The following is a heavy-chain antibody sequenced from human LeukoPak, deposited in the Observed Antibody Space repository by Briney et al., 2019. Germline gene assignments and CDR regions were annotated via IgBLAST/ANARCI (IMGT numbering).Heavy chain of an antibody. CDR2: IRYDGSNK. CDR3: AKDGGSCYPRYYFDY. CDR1: GFTFISYA. J-gene: IGHJ4*02. Sequence: PGGSLRLSCAASGFTFISYAMSWVRQAPGKGLEGVAFIRYDGSNKYYEDSVKGRFTISRDNSKNTLYLQMNSLRAEDTAVYYCAKDGGSCYPRYYFDYWGQGTLVTVSS. D-gene: IGHD2-15*01. V-gene: IGHV3-30*02.